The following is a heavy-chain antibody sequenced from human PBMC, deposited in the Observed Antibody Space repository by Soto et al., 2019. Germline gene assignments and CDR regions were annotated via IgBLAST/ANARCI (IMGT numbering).Heavy chain of an antibody. D-gene: IGHD3-10*01. V-gene: IGHV3-33*01. J-gene: IGHJ6*02. CDR1: GFTFSSYG. Sequence: QVQLVESGGGVVQPGRSLRLSCAASGFTFSSYGMHWVRQAPGKGLEWVAVIWYDGSNKYYADSVKGRFTISRDNSKNTRYLQMNSLRAEDTAVYYCARDLGLLWFGELFKGMDVWGQGTTVTVSS. CDR3: ARDLGLLWFGELFKGMDV. CDR2: IWYDGSNK.